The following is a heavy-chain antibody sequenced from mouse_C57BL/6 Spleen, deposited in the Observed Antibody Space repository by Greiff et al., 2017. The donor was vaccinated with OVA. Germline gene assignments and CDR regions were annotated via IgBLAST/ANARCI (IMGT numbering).Heavy chain of an antibody. Sequence: VQLQQSGAELARPGASVKLSCKASGYTFTSYGISWVKQRTGQGLEWIGEIYPRSGNTYYNEKLKGKATLTTDKSSITAYMELRSLTSEDSAVYFCARGGGIGYFDVWGTGTTVTVSS. J-gene: IGHJ1*03. V-gene: IGHV1-81*01. CDR3: ARGGGIGYFDV. CDR2: IYPRSGNT. CDR1: GYTFTSYG.